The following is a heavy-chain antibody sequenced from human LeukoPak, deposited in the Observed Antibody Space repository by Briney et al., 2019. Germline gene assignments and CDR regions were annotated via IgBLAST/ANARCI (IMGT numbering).Heavy chain of an antibody. CDR1: GFTVSSNY. Sequence: PGGSLRLSCAASGFTVSSNYMSWVRQAPGKGLEWVSVIYSGGSTYYADSVKGRFTISRDNSKNTLYLQMNSLRAEDTAVYYCARGLTVTAFDYWGQGTLVTVSS. D-gene: IGHD4-17*01. J-gene: IGHJ4*02. CDR2: IYSGGST. V-gene: IGHV3-53*01. CDR3: ARGLTVTAFDY.